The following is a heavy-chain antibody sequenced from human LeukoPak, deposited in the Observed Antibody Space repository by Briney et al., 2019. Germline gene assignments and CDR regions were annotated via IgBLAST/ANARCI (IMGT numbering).Heavy chain of an antibody. CDR2: ISGSGGST. J-gene: IGHJ4*02. V-gene: IGHV3-23*01. D-gene: IGHD3-10*01. CDR1: GFTFSSYA. Sequence: GGSLRLSCAASGFTFSSYAMSWVRQAPGKGLEWVSAISGSGGSTYYADSVKGRFTISRDNSKNTLYLQMNSLRAEDTAVYYCAKDDLSYGSGSYSKPFDYWGQGTLVTVSS. CDR3: AKDDLSYGSGSYSKPFDY.